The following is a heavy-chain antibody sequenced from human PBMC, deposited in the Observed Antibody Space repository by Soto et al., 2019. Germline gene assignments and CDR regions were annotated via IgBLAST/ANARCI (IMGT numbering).Heavy chain of an antibody. CDR3: ERAYGSNPALFDP. V-gene: IGHV3-53*01. J-gene: IGHJ5*02. D-gene: IGHD4-17*01. CDR1: GFTVSSDY. Sequence: EVQLVESGGGLIQPGGSLRLSCAASGFTVSSDYMSWVRQAPGKGLDWVSVIYPGGSTYYADSVKGRFTFSRDNSKNTLYLQMNSRRAEDTAVYYCERAYGSNPALFDPWGKGNLVTFSS. CDR2: IYPGGST.